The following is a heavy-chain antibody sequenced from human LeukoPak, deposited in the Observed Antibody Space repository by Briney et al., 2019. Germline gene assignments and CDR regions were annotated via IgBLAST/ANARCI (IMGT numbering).Heavy chain of an antibody. V-gene: IGHV1-18*01. Sequence: ASVKVSCKASGYTFTSYGISWVRQAPGQGLEWMGWISTYNGNTKYTQKVQGRVTMTADTSTSTAYMELRSLRSDDTAVYYCARDGWAAASGEIDYWGQGTLVTVSS. J-gene: IGHJ4*02. CDR3: ARDGWAAASGEIDY. D-gene: IGHD2-2*01. CDR2: ISTYNGNT. CDR1: GYTFTSYG.